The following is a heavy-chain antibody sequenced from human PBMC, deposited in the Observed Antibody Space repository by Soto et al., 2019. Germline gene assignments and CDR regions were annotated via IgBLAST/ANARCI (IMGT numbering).Heavy chain of an antibody. J-gene: IGHJ3*01. D-gene: IGHD2-15*01. V-gene: IGHV3-23*01. CDR3: ARELGYCSGGSCYMDGAFDF. Sequence: EVQLWESGGGLVQPGGSLRLSFAASGSTFSSYAMSGVRQAPGKGLEWVSVISGSGDSTYYADSGKGRFTISRDNSKNTLYVQMNSLRAEDTAVYYCARELGYCSGGSCYMDGAFDFWGQGTMVTVSS. CDR2: ISGSGDST. CDR1: GSTFSSYA.